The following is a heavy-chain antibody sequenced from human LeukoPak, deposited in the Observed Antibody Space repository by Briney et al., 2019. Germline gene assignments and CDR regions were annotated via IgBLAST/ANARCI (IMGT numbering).Heavy chain of an antibody. D-gene: IGHD4-11*01. CDR1: GFTFDDYA. CDR3: ARMTTVTRYFDY. V-gene: IGHV3-9*03. J-gene: IGHJ4*02. CDR2: ISWNSDNK. Sequence: PGGSLRLSCAASGFTFDDYAMHWVRQAPGKGLEWVSGISWNSDNKGYADSVKGRFTISRDNAKNSLYLQMNSLRAEDMALYYCARMTTVTRYFDYWGQGTLVTVSS.